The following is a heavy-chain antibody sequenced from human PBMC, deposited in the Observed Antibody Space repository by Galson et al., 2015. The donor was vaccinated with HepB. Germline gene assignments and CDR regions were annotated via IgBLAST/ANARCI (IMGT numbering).Heavy chain of an antibody. Sequence: QSVAEVKKPGESLKISCQGSGYTFTTYWIAWVRLMPGKGLEWMGIIYPDDSDTKYSPSFQGQVTISADKSIATAYLQWSALQASDTAIYYCARWGGGDADGLDVWGQGTMVTVSS. J-gene: IGHJ6*02. CDR1: GYTFTTYW. V-gene: IGHV5-51*03. CDR2: IYPDDSDT. CDR3: ARWGGGDADGLDV. D-gene: IGHD4-17*01.